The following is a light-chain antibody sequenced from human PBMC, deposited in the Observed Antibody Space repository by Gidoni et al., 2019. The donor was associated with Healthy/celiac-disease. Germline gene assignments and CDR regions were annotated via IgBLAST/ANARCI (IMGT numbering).Light chain of an antibody. CDR1: QSVSSSY. CDR3: QQYGSSPMLT. V-gene: IGKV3-20*01. J-gene: IGKJ4*01. Sequence: EIVLTQSTATLSLSPGERATLSCRASQSVSSSYLAWYPQKPGQAPRLLIYGASSRATGIPDRFSGSGSGTDFTLTISRLEPEDFAVYYCQQYGSSPMLTFGGGTKVEIK. CDR2: GAS.